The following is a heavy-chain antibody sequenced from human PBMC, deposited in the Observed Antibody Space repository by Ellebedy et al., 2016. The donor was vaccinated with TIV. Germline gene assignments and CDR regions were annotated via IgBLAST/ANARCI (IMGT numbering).Heavy chain of an antibody. D-gene: IGHD2-15*01. J-gene: IGHJ4*02. V-gene: IGHV3-73*01. CDR1: GFIFSGSA. CDR2: IRSKANNYAT. CDR3: TTSPPYCSGGRCYPTV. Sequence: GESLKISCAASGFIFSGSAMYRVRQASGKGLEWVGRIRSKANNYATVYAESVKGRFTISRDDSKNTTYLQMSSLKTEDTAVFYCTTSPPYCSGGRCYPTVWGQGTLVTVSS.